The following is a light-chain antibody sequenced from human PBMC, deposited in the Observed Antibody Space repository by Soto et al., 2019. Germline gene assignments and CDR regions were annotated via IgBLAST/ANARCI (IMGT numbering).Light chain of an antibody. Sequence: DIQMTQSPSSLSASVGDRVTITCRASHSIDNYLSWYQQKPGKAPKLLIYAASSLQRGVSSRFSRSGSGTDFTLTIDSLLTDDFAIYYCQHCFSIPQTFGHGTKV. J-gene: IGKJ1*01. V-gene: IGKV1-39*01. CDR3: QHCFSIPQT. CDR2: AAS. CDR1: HSIDNY.